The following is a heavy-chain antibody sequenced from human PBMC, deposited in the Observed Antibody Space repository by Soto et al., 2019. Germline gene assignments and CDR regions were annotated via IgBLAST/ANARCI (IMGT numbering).Heavy chain of an antibody. CDR2: ISSSSSYI. CDR1: GFTFSSYS. J-gene: IGHJ5*02. D-gene: IGHD6-13*01. CDR3: ARRFWQQLSPDWFDP. V-gene: IGHV3-21*01. Sequence: GGSLRLSCAASGFTFSSYSMNWVRQAPGKGLEWVSSISSSSSYIYYADSVKGRFTISRDNAKNSLYLQMNSLRAEDTAVYYCARRFWQQLSPDWFDPWGQGTLVTVSS.